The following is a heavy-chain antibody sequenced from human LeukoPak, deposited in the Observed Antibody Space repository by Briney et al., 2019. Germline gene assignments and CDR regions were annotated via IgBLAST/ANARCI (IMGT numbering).Heavy chain of an antibody. CDR3: AEMGSLPYFDY. J-gene: IGHJ4*02. CDR2: ISSSSRYI. CDR1: GFTFSSYS. Sequence: GGSLRLSCAASGFTFSSYSMNWVRQAPGKGLEWVSSISSSSRYIYYADALKGRFTISRDNSKNPLDLQMNSLRAGDTAVYYCAEMGSLPYFDYWGQGTLVTVCS. D-gene: IGHD2-8*01. V-gene: IGHV3-21*04.